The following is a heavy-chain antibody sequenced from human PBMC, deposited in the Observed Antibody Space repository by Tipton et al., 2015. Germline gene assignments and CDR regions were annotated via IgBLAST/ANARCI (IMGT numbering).Heavy chain of an antibody. J-gene: IGHJ1*01. D-gene: IGHD4-17*01. V-gene: IGHV4-39*07. Sequence: TLSLTCTVSGGSISTTRDYWAWIRQPPGKGLEWIGSIYYSGTTYYNPSLKSRVTISVDMSKNQFSLKLSSVTAADMAVYYCAVETVAEYFKYWGQGTLVTVSS. CDR2: IYYSGTT. CDR1: GGSISTTRDY. CDR3: AVETVAEYFKY.